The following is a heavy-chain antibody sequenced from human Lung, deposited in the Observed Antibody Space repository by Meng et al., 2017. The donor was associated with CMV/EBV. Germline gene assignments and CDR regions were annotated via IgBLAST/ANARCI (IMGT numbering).Heavy chain of an antibody. V-gene: IGHV3-23*03. CDR3: VKDDNDYMGEIGS. Sequence: ASGFTFIKYAMSWVRQAPGKGLQWVSVIYTDDVKTYYADSVKGRFTISRDHSKNTLYLQMNSLRAEDTAIYYCVKDDNDYMGEIGSWGQGTLVTVSS. CDR2: IYTDDVKT. D-gene: IGHD3-16*01. CDR1: GFTFIKYA. J-gene: IGHJ5*02.